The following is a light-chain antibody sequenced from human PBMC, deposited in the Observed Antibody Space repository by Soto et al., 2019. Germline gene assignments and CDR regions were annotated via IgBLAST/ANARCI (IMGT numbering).Light chain of an antibody. CDR3: LLSYSGARAGV. V-gene: IGLV7-46*01. Sequence: QTVVTQEPSLTVSPGGRVTLTCGSSTGAVTSGHYPYWFQQKPGQAPRTLIYDTSNKHSWTPARFSGSLLGGKAALTLSGAQPEDEAEYYCLLSYSGARAGVFGTGTKVTVL. CDR1: TGAVTSGHY. J-gene: IGLJ1*01. CDR2: DTS.